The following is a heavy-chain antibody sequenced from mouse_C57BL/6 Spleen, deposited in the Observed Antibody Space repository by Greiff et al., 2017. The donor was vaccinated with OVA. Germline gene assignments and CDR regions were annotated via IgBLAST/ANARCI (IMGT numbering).Heavy chain of an antibody. Sequence: QVQLQQSGPELVKPGASVTISCKASGYAFSSSWMNWVKQRPGKGLEWIGRFYPGDGDTSYNGKFKGKATLTADKSSSTAYMQLSSLTSEDSAVYFCARWVTTRTLYAMDYWGQGTSVTVSS. J-gene: IGHJ4*01. D-gene: IGHD2-2*01. CDR2: FYPGDGDT. V-gene: IGHV1-82*01. CDR3: ARWVTTRTLYAMDY. CDR1: GYAFSSSW.